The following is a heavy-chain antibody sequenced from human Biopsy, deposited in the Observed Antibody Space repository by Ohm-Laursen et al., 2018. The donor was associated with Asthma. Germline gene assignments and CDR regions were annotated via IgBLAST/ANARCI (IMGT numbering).Heavy chain of an antibody. Sequence: SLRLSCAATGFSFSNYGMHWVRQAPGKGLDWVAVISFDGTNRNYTDSVKGRFTISRDNSRNTLHLEMNSLRAEDTAVYFCAKEVFPGWELRRGPDYWGQGTLVTVSS. V-gene: IGHV3-30*18. CDR3: AKEVFPGWELRRGPDY. CDR2: ISFDGTNR. D-gene: IGHD1-26*01. CDR1: GFSFSNYG. J-gene: IGHJ4*02.